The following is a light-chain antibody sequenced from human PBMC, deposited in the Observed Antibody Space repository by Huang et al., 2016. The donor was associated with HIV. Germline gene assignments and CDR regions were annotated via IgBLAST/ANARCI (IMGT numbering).Light chain of an antibody. CDR3: QQYYLTPLT. CDR2: AVS. Sequence: DIQMTQSPSSLSASVGDRVTITCRASQGITNSLAWYQQKPGKAPKLLLNAVSRLESGVPSRFSGSGSGTDYTLTLSSLQPEDFAIYYCQQYYLTPLTFGQGTKVEIK. CDR1: QGITNS. V-gene: IGKV1-NL1*01. J-gene: IGKJ1*01.